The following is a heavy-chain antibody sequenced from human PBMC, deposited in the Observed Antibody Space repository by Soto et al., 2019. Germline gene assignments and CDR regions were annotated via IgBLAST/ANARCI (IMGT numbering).Heavy chain of an antibody. D-gene: IGHD2-15*01. CDR3: ARGGSFVVGVAATRDYYCYMDV. CDR2: INAGNGNT. J-gene: IGHJ6*03. V-gene: IGHV1-3*01. CDR1: GYTFTSYA. Sequence: ASVKVSCKASGYTFTSYAMHWVRQAPGQRLERMGWINAGNGNTKYSQKFQGRVTITRDTSARTAYMELNSLRSEDTAVYYCARGGSFVVGVAATRDYYCYMDVWGKGTTVTVSS.